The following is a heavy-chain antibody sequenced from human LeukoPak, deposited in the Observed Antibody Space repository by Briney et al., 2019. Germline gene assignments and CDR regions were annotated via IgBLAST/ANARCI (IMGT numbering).Heavy chain of an antibody. Sequence: PSQTLSLTCTVSGGSISSGGYYWSWIRQHPGKGLEWIGYIYYSGSTYYNPSLKSRLTISRDTSKNQFSLKLSSVTAADTAVYFCARGGPAAFFDYWGQGTLVTVSS. CDR2: IYYSGST. D-gene: IGHD6-13*01. CDR1: GGSISSGGYY. CDR3: ARGGPAAFFDY. V-gene: IGHV4-31*03. J-gene: IGHJ4*02.